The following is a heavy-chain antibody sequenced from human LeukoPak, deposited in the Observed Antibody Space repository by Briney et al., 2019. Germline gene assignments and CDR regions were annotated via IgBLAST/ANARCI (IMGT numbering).Heavy chain of an antibody. V-gene: IGHV3-23*01. Sequence: GGSLRLSCAVSGFTFSSYAMSWVRQAPGKGLEWVSAISGSGGSTYYADSVKGRFTISRDNSKSTLYLQMNSLRAEDTAVYYCAKTMGAIDHDYWGQGTLVTVSS. J-gene: IGHJ4*02. CDR2: ISGSGGST. CDR3: AKTMGAIDHDY. D-gene: IGHD1-26*01. CDR1: GFTFSSYA.